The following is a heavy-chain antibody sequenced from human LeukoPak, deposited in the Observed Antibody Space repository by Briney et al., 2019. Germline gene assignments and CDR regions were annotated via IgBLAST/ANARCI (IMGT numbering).Heavy chain of an antibody. V-gene: IGHV3-48*03. J-gene: IGHJ6*02. Sequence: GGSLRLSCAASGFTFSGYEMNWVRQAPGKGLEWVSYISNSGSTIYYSDSVKGRFTISRDNAKNSLYLQMNSLRAEDTAVYYCARSARYCSGGSCYSGHYYGLDVWGQGTTVTVSS. CDR1: GFTFSGYE. CDR2: ISNSGSTI. D-gene: IGHD2-15*01. CDR3: ARSARYCSGGSCYSGHYYGLDV.